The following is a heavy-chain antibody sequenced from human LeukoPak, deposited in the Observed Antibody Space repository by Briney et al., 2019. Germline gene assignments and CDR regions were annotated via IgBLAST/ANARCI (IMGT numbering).Heavy chain of an antibody. D-gene: IGHD3-16*02. V-gene: IGHV3-7*05. J-gene: IGHJ4*02. CDR1: GLTFSNYW. CDR2: INKDESEK. Sequence: GGSLRLSCAASGLTFSNYWMSWVRQAPGKGLEWVANINKDESEKNYVDSVKGRFIISRDNAKNSVYLQMNNLRAEDTAVYYCARDSSPGYYDYVWGTYPRYWGQGTLVTVSS. CDR3: ARDSSPGYYDYVWGTYPRY.